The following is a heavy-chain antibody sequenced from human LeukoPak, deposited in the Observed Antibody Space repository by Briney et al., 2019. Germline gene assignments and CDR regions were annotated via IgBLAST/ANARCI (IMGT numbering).Heavy chain of an antibody. D-gene: IGHD1-26*01. CDR2: ISSSSSYI. CDR3: ARGSGSPAPFFGY. CDR1: GFTFSSYS. V-gene: IGHV3-21*01. Sequence: GGSLRLSCAASGFTFSSYSMNWVRQAPGKGLEWVSSISSSSSYIYYADSVKGRFTISRDNAKNSLYLQMNSLRAEDTAVYYCARGSGSPAPFFGYWGQGTLVTVSS. J-gene: IGHJ4*02.